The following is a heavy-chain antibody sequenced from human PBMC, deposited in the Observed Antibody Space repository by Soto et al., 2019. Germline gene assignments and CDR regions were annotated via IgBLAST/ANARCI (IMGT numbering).Heavy chain of an antibody. CDR3: AREGGIVGATAADY. Sequence: QVQLQESGPGLVKPSQTLSLTCTVSGGSISRGGYYWSWIRQHPGKGLEWIGYIYYSGSTYYNPSLKSRVTISVDTSKNQVSRKLSSGTAADTDVYYCAREGGIVGATAADYWGQGTLVTVSS. V-gene: IGHV4-31*03. D-gene: IGHD1-26*01. CDR1: GGSISRGGYY. J-gene: IGHJ4*02. CDR2: IYYSGST.